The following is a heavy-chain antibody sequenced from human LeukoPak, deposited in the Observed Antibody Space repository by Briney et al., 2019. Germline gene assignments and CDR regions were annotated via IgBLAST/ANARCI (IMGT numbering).Heavy chain of an antibody. CDR1: GVTFSSYW. D-gene: IGHD3-3*01. V-gene: IGHV3-7*01. J-gene: IGHJ5*02. Sequence: PGGSLRLSCAASGVTFSSYWMSWVRQAPGKGLEWVANIKQDGSAKNYVDSVKGRFTISRDNSKNSVYMQMNSLRAEDPAVYYCAREFEDITILGLVLIGWFDPWRQGTLVSLSS. CDR2: IKQDGSAK. CDR3: AREFEDITILGLVLIGWFDP.